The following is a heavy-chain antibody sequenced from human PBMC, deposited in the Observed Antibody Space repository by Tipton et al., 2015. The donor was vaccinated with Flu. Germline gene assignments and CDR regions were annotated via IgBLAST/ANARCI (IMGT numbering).Heavy chain of an antibody. J-gene: IGHJ6*03. D-gene: IGHD3-16*01. CDR3: ARERLEPIGNMDV. CDR1: GGSFSSYY. V-gene: IGHV4-59*01. CDR2: IYYSGST. Sequence: TLSLTCAVYGGSFSSYYWSWIRQPPGKGLEWIGYIYYSGSTNYNPSLKSRVTISVDTSKNQFSLKLSSVTAADTAVYYCARERLEPIGNMDVWGKGTTVTVSS.